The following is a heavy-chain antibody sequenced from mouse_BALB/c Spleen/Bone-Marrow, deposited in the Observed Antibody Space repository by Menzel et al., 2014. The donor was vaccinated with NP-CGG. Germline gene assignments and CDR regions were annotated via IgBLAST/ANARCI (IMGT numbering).Heavy chain of an antibody. D-gene: IGHD2-1*01. Sequence: SGAELVKSGASVKLSCTASGFNLKDTYMHWVKQRPEPGLERIGRVDPANGNSKYDPKFQGKATITADASSNTAYLQLSSLTSEDTAVYYCARNGNYGAWFAYWGQGTLVTGSA. V-gene: IGHV14-3*02. CDR2: VDPANGNS. CDR3: ARNGNYGAWFAY. J-gene: IGHJ3*01. CDR1: GFNLKDTY.